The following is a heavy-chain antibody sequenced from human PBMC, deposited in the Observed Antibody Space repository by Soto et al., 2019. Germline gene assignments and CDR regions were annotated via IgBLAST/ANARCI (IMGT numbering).Heavy chain of an antibody. V-gene: IGHV4-30-4*01. Sequence: SETLSLTCTFSGCSISSGDYYWSWIRQPPGKGLEWIGYIYYSGSTYYNPSLKSRVTISVDTSKNQFSLKLSSVTAPDTAVYYCASNYYGSGSYYNPAFDIWGQGTMVTVSS. CDR1: GCSISSGDYY. D-gene: IGHD3-10*01. J-gene: IGHJ3*02. CDR3: ASNYYGSGSYYNPAFDI. CDR2: IYYSGST.